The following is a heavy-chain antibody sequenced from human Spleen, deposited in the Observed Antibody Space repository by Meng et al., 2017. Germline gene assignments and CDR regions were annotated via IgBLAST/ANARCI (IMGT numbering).Heavy chain of an antibody. J-gene: IGHJ5*02. CDR1: GGSISSYY. Sequence: SETLSLTCTVSGGSISSYYWSWIRQPPGKGLEWIGFYYSGSTNYNPSLKSRVTISVDTSKNQFSLKLTSVTAADTAIYYCARERRNWIDPWGQGTLVTVSS. CDR2: YYSGST. CDR3: ARERRNWIDP. V-gene: IGHV4-59*01.